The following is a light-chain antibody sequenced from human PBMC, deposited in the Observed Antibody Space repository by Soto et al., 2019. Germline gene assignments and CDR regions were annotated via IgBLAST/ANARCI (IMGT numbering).Light chain of an antibody. Sequence: AIQMTQSPSSLSASVGDRVTITCRASQGIRDDLAWYQQRPGKAPKLLIYAASNLQSGVPSRFSGSGSGTDFTLIISSLQPEDFATYYRLQDYDYPYTFGQGTKLEIK. CDR1: QGIRDD. J-gene: IGKJ2*01. V-gene: IGKV1-6*01. CDR3: LQDYDYPYT. CDR2: AAS.